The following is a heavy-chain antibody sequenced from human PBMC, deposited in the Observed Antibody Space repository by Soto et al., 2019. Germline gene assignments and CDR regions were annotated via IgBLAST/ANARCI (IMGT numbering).Heavy chain of an antibody. CDR3: AHDEYRSSDRDQDAFDI. J-gene: IGHJ3*02. CDR2: IYWDDDK. D-gene: IGHD6-6*01. V-gene: IGHV2-5*02. Sequence: QITLKESGPTLVKPTQTLTLTCTFSGVSLSTSGVCVGGFRQPPGKALEWLALIYWDDDKRYSPALKRRLTITKDTFTKQVILTMTNMDLVDTATYYCAHDEYRSSDRDQDAFDICGQGTMVTVSS. CDR1: GVSLSTSGVC.